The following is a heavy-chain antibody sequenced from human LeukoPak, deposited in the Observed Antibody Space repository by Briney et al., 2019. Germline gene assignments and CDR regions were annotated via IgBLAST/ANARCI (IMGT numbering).Heavy chain of an antibody. V-gene: IGHV4-61*08. CDR3: ARSYNSGSYYPYYFDY. Sequence: SETLSLTCTVSGGSLSSGGYYWSWIRQHPGKGLEWIGYIYYTGSTNYNPSLKSRITMSVDTSKNQFSLKLSSVTAADTAVYYCARSYNSGSYYPYYFDYWGQGTLVTVSS. J-gene: IGHJ4*02. CDR1: GGSLSSGGYY. CDR2: IYYTGST. D-gene: IGHD3-10*01.